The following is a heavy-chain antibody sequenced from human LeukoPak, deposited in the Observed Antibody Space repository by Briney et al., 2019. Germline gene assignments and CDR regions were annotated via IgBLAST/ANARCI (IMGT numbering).Heavy chain of an antibody. J-gene: IGHJ3*02. CDR1: GYTFTGYY. CDR2: INPNSGGT. V-gene: IGHV1-2*02. D-gene: IGHD3-22*01. CDR3: ARVPAMIVVNRIAFDI. Sequence: VASVTVSCKASGYTFTGYYMHWVRQAPGQGLEWMGWINPNSGGTNYAQKFQGRVTMTRDTSISTAYMELSRLRSDDTAVYYCARVPAMIVVNRIAFDIWGQGTMVTVSS.